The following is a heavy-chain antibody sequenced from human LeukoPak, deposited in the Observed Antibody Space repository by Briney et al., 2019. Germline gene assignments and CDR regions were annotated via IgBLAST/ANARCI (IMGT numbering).Heavy chain of an antibody. Sequence: GEFLRISCKGSGYSFTSYWISWVRQMPGKGLEWMGRIDPSDSYTNYSPSFQGHVTISADKSINTAYLQWASLKASDTAMYYCSTARAFDSRSFDYWGQGSLVTVSS. CDR3: STARAFDSRSFDY. CDR2: IDPSDSYT. D-gene: IGHD5-12*01. J-gene: IGHJ4*02. CDR1: GYSFTSYW. V-gene: IGHV5-10-1*01.